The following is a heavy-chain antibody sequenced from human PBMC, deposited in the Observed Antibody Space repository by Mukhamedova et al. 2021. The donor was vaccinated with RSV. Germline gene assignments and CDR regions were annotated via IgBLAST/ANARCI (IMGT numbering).Heavy chain of an antibody. D-gene: IGHD3-22*01. Sequence: RDNSKNTLYLQMNSLRAEDTAVYYCAKGSSGLDAFDIWGQGTMVTVSS. V-gene: IGHV3-23*01. J-gene: IGHJ3*02. CDR3: AKGSSGLDAFDI.